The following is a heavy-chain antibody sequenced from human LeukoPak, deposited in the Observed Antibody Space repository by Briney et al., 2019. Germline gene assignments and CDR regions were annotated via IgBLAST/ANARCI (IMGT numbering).Heavy chain of an antibody. J-gene: IGHJ5*02. Sequence: GGSLRLSCAASGFTFSSYSMNWVRQAPGEGLEWVSYISSTGSTIYYADSVKGRFTISRDNAKNSLYLQMNSLRDEDTAVYYCARDLAYCGGACPWGQGTLVTVSS. CDR3: ARDLAYCGGACP. CDR1: GFTFSSYS. CDR2: ISSTGSTI. D-gene: IGHD2-21*01. V-gene: IGHV3-48*02.